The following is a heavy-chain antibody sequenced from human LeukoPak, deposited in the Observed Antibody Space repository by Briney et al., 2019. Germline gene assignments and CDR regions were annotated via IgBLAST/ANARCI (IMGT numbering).Heavy chain of an antibody. CDR2: IFYSGST. CDR3: ASRRGFRTTYYHYMDV. CDR1: GGSISTSSYY. V-gene: IGHV4-39*07. J-gene: IGHJ6*03. D-gene: IGHD1-1*01. Sequence: PSETLSLTCTVSGGSISTSSYYWGWVRQPPGKGLEWIGNIFYSGSTYYSPSLKSRVTISVDTSKNQFSLKLSSVTAADTAVYYCASRRGFRTTYYHYMDVWGKGTTVTVSS.